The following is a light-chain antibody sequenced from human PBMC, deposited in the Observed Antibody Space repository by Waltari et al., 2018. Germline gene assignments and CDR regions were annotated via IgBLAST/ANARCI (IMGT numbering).Light chain of an antibody. CDR3: YSAADNNRGWV. CDR1: VLAKKY. CDR2: KDR. Sequence: SYELTQPSSVSVSPGQTARITCSGDVLAKKYARWFQQEPGQAPVLVIYKDRERPSGFPERFYGSRSGTTVTLTISGAQVEDEADYYCYSAADNNRGWVFGGGTKLTVL. J-gene: IGLJ3*02. V-gene: IGLV3-27*01.